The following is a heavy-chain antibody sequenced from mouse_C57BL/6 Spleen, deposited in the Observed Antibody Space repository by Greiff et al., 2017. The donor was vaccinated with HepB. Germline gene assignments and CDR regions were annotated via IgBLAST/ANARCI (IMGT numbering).Heavy chain of an antibody. J-gene: IGHJ3*01. V-gene: IGHV1-80*01. CDR2: IYPGDGDT. CDR3: ARGGYGSSYEAWFAY. CDR1: GYAFSSYW. D-gene: IGHD1-1*01. Sequence: VQLQQSGAELVKPGASVKISCKASGYAFSSYWMNWVKQRPGTGLEWIGQIYPGDGDTNYNGKFKGKATLTADKSSSTAYMQLSSLTSEDSAVYFCARGGYGSSYEAWFAYWGQGTLVTVSA.